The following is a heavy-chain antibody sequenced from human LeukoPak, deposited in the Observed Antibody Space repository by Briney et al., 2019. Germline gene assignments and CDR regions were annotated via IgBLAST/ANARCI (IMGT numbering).Heavy chain of an antibody. J-gene: IGHJ6*03. CDR1: GGSISSSSYY. CDR3: ARVRHYYDSSGYLGYYYYYMDV. V-gene: IGHV4-39*07. CDR2: IYYSGST. D-gene: IGHD3-22*01. Sequence: SETLSLTCTVSGGSISSSSYYWGWIRQPPGKGLEWIGSIYYSGSTYYNPSLKSRVTISVDTSKNQFSLKLSSVTAADTAVYYCARVRHYYDSSGYLGYYYYYMDVWGKGTTVTVSS.